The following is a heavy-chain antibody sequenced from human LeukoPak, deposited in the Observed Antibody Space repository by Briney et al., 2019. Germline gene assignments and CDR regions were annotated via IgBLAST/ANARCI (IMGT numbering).Heavy chain of an antibody. D-gene: IGHD6-19*01. CDR2: IYYSGST. Sequence: SETLSLTCTVSGGSISSYYWSWIRQPPGKGLEWIGYIYYSGSTNYNPSLKSRVTISVDTSKNQFSLKLSPVTAADTAVYYCARESSAGPYHYIDVWGKGTTVTVSS. J-gene: IGHJ6*03. V-gene: IGHV4-59*01. CDR3: ARESSAGPYHYIDV. CDR1: GGSISSYY.